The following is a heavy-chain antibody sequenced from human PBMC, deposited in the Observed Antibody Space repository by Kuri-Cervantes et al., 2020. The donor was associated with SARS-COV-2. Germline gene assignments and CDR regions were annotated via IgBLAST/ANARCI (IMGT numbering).Heavy chain of an antibody. CDR2: IYYSGST. J-gene: IGHJ5*02. CDR3: ARQMMSSITIFGVVITRNWFDP. CDR1: GGSISSGGYS. D-gene: IGHD3-3*01. V-gene: IGHV4-30-2*03. Sequence: SETLSLTCAVSGGSISSGGYSWSWIRQPPGKGLEWIGYIYYSGSTYYNPSLKSRVTISVDTSKNQFSLKLSSVTAADTAVYYCARQMMSSITIFGVVITRNWFDPWGQGTLVTVSS.